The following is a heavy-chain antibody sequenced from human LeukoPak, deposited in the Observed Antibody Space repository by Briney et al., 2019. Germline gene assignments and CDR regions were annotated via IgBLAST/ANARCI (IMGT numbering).Heavy chain of an antibody. CDR1: GGSISSGGYY. J-gene: IGHJ4*01. Sequence: PSETLSLTCTVSGGSISSGGYYWSWIRQHPGKGLEWIGYIYYSGSTYYNPSLKSRVTISVDTSKNQFSLKLSSVTAADTAVYYCATARGGTTTAASRPFDCWGQGTLVTVSP. CDR2: IYYSGST. CDR3: ATARGGTTTAASRPFDC. D-gene: IGHD1-14*01. V-gene: IGHV4-31*03.